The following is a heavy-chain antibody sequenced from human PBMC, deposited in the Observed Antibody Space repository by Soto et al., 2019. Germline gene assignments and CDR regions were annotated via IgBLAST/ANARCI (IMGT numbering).Heavy chain of an antibody. CDR1: GGTFSSYA. V-gene: IGHV1-69*12. D-gene: IGHD5-12*01. CDR3: VRVVAIPGYPDN. Sequence: QVQLVQSGAEVRQPASSVKVSCKTSGGTFSSYAISWVRQAPGQGLEWMGGIVPIVDTSTYAQKLQGRVTIPADESTSTVYMELSSLRSDDTAVYYCVRVVAIPGYPDNWGQGTLVTVSS. CDR2: IVPIVDTS. J-gene: IGHJ4*02.